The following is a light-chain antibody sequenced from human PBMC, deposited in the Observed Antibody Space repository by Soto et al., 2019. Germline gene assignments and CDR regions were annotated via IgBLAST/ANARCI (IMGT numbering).Light chain of an antibody. CDR2: AAS. J-gene: IGKJ4*01. Sequence: IQMTQSPSSLSASVGDRVTITCRASHSIGNYLNWYQQRPGKAPNLLIYAASSLRSGVPSRFRGSGSGTDFTLTISSLQPEDVATYFCQQSFSSPLTFDGGNKVEIK. CDR3: QQSFSSPLT. CDR1: HSIGNY. V-gene: IGKV1-39*01.